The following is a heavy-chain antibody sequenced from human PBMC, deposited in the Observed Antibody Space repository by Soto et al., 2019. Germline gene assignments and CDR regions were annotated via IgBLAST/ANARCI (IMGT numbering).Heavy chain of an antibody. CDR2: IYWDDDK. D-gene: IGHD3-10*01. J-gene: IGHJ4*02. Sequence: QITLKESGPTLVKPTQTLTLTCTFSGFSLSTSGVGVAWIRQPPGKALEWLALIYWDDDKRYRPSLKSRLTIPKDTSKNQVVLTRTNMDPVDTATYYCAHRRTYGSGSYSFGYWGQGTLVTVSS. V-gene: IGHV2-5*02. CDR1: GFSLSTSGVG. CDR3: AHRRTYGSGSYSFGY.